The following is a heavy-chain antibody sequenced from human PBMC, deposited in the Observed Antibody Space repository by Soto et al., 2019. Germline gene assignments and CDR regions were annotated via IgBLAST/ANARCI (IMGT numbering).Heavy chain of an antibody. D-gene: IGHD2-15*01. Sequence: ASVKVSCKASGYTFISYYMHWVRQAPGQGLEWMGVINPSGGFTTYPQKFQGRVTMTRDTSTSTVYMELSSLRSEDTAVYYCARGNVALDVWGQGTTVTVSS. V-gene: IGHV1-46*01. J-gene: IGHJ6*02. CDR3: ARGNVALDV. CDR1: GYTFISYY. CDR2: INPSGGFT.